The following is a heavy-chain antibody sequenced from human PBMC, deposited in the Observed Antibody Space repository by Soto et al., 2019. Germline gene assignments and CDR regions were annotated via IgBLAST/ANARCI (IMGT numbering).Heavy chain of an antibody. D-gene: IGHD3-3*01. Sequence: SETLSLTCTVSGGSISSGDYYWSWIRQPPGKGLEWIGYIYYSGSTYYNPSLKSRVTISVDTSKNQFSLKLSSVTAADTAVYYCARYYGSTGLRGIDYWGQRTLVTVSS. CDR1: GGSISSGDYY. V-gene: IGHV4-30-4*01. CDR2: IYYSGST. CDR3: ARYYGSTGLRGIDY. J-gene: IGHJ4*02.